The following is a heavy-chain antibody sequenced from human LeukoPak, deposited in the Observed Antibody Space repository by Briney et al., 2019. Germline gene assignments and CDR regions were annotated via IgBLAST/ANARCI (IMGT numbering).Heavy chain of an antibody. J-gene: IGHJ4*02. CDR3: ARDRGWRTSGYYLYHFDY. CDR2: IKHNGGEK. D-gene: IGHD3-22*01. Sequence: PGGSLRLSCVASGFTFTDYFMSWVRQAPGKGLEWVASIKHNGGEKYYVDSVKGRFTISRHNAKNSLYLEMSSLRVEDTAVYYCARDRGWRTSGYYLYHFDYWGQGTLVTFAS. V-gene: IGHV3-7*01. CDR1: GFTFTDYF.